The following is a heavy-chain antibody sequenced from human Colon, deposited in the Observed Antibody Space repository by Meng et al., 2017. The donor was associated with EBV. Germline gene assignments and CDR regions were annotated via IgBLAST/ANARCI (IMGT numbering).Heavy chain of an antibody. CDR2: IYHSGRT. CDR3: VSSDYYFYYESSGSSYSPRSFHS. CDR1: XGSIRSDQW. Sequence: QVQLQESGPGLVKPSGXXXXXRXVSXGSIRSDQWWSWVRQAPGKGLEWIGEIYHSGRTNYNPSVKSRVSMSVDKSQNHFSLRLSSVTAADTAVYYCVSSDYYFYYESSGSSYSPRSFHSWGQGTLVTVSS. V-gene: IGHV4-4*02. J-gene: IGHJ4*02. D-gene: IGHD3-22*01.